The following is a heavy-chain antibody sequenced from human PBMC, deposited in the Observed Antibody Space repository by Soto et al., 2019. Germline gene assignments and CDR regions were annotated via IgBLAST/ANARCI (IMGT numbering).Heavy chain of an antibody. CDR3: AKFRGNPDSFDI. CDR1: GFTCSNAW. CDR2: IKSKANGGTT. V-gene: IGHV3-15*08. J-gene: IGHJ3*02. D-gene: IGHD2-15*01. Sequence: GGSLRLSCAASGFTCSNAWMSWVRQAPGKGLEWVGCIKSKANGGTTDYAAPVKGRFTISRDDSKNTLYLQMNSLRAEDTAVYYCAKFRGNPDSFDIWGQGTMVTVSS.